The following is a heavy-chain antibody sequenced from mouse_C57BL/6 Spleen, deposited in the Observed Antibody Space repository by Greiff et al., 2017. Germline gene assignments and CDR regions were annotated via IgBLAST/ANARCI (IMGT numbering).Heavy chain of an antibody. J-gene: IGHJ1*03. V-gene: IGHV7-1*01. CDR2: SRNKANDYTT. D-gene: IGHD2-1*01. Sequence: EVQGVESGGGLVQSGRSLRLSCATSGFTFSDFYMEWVRQAPGKGLEWIAASRNKANDYTTEYSASVKGRFSVSRDTSQSILYLQMNALRAEDTAIYYCARGLYYGNYDWYFDVWGTGTTVTVSS. CDR1: GFTFSDFY. CDR3: ARGLYYGNYDWYFDV.